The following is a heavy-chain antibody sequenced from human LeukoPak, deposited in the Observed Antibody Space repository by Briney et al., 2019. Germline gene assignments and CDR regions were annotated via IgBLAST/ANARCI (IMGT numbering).Heavy chain of an antibody. CDR3: ARVTGSDWYFNYFDY. J-gene: IGHJ4*02. V-gene: IGHV3-11*01. Sequence: GGSLRLSCAASEFTFSDYYMTWIRQAPGKGLEWVSYINSGGSIIYYADSVKGRFTISRDNAKNPLYLQMNSLRAEDTAVYYCARVTGSDWYFNYFDYWGQGALATVSS. CDR1: EFTFSDYY. D-gene: IGHD6-19*01. CDR2: INSGGSII.